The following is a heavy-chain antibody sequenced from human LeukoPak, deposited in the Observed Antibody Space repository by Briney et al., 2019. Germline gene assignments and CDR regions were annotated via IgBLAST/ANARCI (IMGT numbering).Heavy chain of an antibody. V-gene: IGHV4-59*01. CDR3: ARPYSGYYFDH. J-gene: IGHJ4*02. CDR2: IYYSGST. Sequence: PSETLFLTCTVSGDFNSGYFWSWIRQPPGEGLEWIAYIYYSGSTNYNPSLKSRVTISVDTPKNQFSLNLSSVTAADTAVYYCARPYSGYYFDHWGQGILVTVSS. CDR1: GDFNSGYF. D-gene: IGHD5-12*01.